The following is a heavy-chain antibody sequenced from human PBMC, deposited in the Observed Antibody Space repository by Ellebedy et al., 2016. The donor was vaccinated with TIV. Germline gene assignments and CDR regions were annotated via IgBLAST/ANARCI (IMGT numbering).Heavy chain of an antibody. CDR2: FDPEDGET. CDR1: GGTFSSYA. CDR3: ATVKRGRSNELDY. J-gene: IGHJ4*02. D-gene: IGHD3-16*01. V-gene: IGHV1-24*01. Sequence: AASVKVSCKASGGTFSSYAISWVRQAPGQGLEWMGGFDPEDGETIYAQKFQGRVTMTEDTSTDTAYMELSSLRSEDTAVYYCATVKRGRSNELDYWGQGILVTVSS.